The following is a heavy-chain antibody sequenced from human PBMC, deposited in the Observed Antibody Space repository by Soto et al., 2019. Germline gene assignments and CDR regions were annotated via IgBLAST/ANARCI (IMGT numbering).Heavy chain of an antibody. J-gene: IGHJ4*02. D-gene: IGHD3-10*01. CDR3: PTGNDSGTSYFSRGFDH. CDR1: GFTFSNAW. CDR2: IKSKTDGGTV. Sequence: EVQLVESGGGLIKPGGSLSLSCAASGFTFSNAWMNWVRQAPGKGLEWVGRIKSKTDGGTVDYAAPVKGIFTISTDDSKKTLYMQMNSLKTVATAVYYCPTGNDSGTSYFSRGFDHWGQGTLVAVSS. V-gene: IGHV3-15*07.